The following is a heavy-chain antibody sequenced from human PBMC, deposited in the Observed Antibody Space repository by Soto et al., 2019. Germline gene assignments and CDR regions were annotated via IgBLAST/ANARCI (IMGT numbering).Heavy chain of an antibody. J-gene: IGHJ5*02. Sequence: GGSLRLSCAASGFTFSSYSMNWVRQAPGKGLEWVSYISSSSSTIYYADSVKGRFTISRDNAKNSLYLQMNSLRAEDTAVYYCARDVLRYFDWFHPWGQGTLVTVSS. CDR2: ISSSSSTI. D-gene: IGHD3-9*01. CDR1: GFTFSSYS. V-gene: IGHV3-48*01. CDR3: ARDVLRYFDWFHP.